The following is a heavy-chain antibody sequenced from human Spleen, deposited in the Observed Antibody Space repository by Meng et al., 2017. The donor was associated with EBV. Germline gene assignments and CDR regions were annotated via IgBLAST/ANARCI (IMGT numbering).Heavy chain of an antibody. CDR1: GNMFTSYG. Sequence: VRLVQSGSGVKKPGASLKVASKASGNMFTSYGIGWGRQAPGQGLEWMGSISTNSGNTNYAKRLQGRVTMTIDRSTSTAYVELRSLTSDDTAVYYCARGQGIPWPFWGQGTLVTVSS. CDR2: ISTNSGNT. D-gene: IGHD2-21*01. V-gene: IGHV1-18*01. J-gene: IGHJ4*02. CDR3: ARGQGIPWPF.